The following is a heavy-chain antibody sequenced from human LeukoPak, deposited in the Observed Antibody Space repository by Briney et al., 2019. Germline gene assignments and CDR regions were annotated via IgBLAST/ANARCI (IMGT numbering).Heavy chain of an antibody. D-gene: IGHD6-13*01. V-gene: IGHV3-7*01. Sequence: ETLSLTCAVSGGSISSSNWWSWVRQAPGKGLEWVANIKQDGSEKYYVDSVKGRFTISRDNAKNSLYLQMNSLRAEDTAVYYCARDRVAAALDYWGQGTLVTVSS. CDR1: GGSISSSNW. J-gene: IGHJ4*02. CDR3: ARDRVAAALDY. CDR2: IKQDGSEK.